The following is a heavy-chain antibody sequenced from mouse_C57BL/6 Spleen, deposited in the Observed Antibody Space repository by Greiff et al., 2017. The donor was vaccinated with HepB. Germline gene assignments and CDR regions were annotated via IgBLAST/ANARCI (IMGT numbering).Heavy chain of an antibody. CDR1: GYTFTSYW. CDR2: IYPSDSET. V-gene: IGHV1-61*01. J-gene: IGHJ2*01. Sequence: QVQLQQPGAELVRPGSSVKLSCKASGYTFTSYWMDWVKQRPGQGLEWIGNIYPSDSETHYNQKFKDKATLTVDKSSSTAYMQLSSLTSEDSAVYYCARNGTHYFDYWGQSTTLTVSS. CDR3: ARNGTHYFDY. D-gene: IGHD2-1*01.